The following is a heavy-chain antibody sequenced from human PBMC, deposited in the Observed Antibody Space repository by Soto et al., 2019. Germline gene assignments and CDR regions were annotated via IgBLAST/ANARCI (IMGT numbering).Heavy chain of an antibody. CDR2: IYYSGST. J-gene: IGHJ5*02. CDR3: ARDNTMVRGKGWFDP. D-gene: IGHD3-10*01. Sequence: PWETLSLTCTVSGGSISSGGYYWSWIRQHPGKGLEWIGYIYYSGSTYYNPSPKSRVTISVDTSKNQFSLKLSSVTAADTAVYYCARDNTMVRGKGWFDPWGQGTLVTVSS. CDR1: GGSISSGGYY. V-gene: IGHV4-31*03.